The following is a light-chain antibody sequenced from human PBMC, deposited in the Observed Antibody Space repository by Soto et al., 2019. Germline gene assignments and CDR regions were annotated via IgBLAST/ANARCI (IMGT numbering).Light chain of an antibody. Sequence: DIQMTQSPSSLSASVGERVTITCRASQSISSYLNWYQQKPGKAPKLLIYAASSLQSGVPSRFSGSGSGTDFTLTISSLQPEEFGNDYCYQSYWAPPTFGQGTHLELK. CDR2: AAS. V-gene: IGKV1-39*01. CDR3: YQSYWAPPT. J-gene: IGKJ5*01. CDR1: QSISSY.